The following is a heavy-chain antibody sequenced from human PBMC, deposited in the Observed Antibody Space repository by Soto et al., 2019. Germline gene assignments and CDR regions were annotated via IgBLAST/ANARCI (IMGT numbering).Heavy chain of an antibody. J-gene: IGHJ4*02. CDR2: IYYSGST. V-gene: IGHV4-59*08. CDR3: ARLVSILDLYYDFWSGYYPPYYFAY. D-gene: IGHD3-3*01. CDR1: GGSISSYY. Sequence: SWTLSLTCTVSGGSISSYYWSWIWQPPGKGLEWIGYIYYSGSTYYNPSLKSRVTISVDTSKNQFSLKLSSVTAADTAVYYCARLVSILDLYYDFWSGYYPPYYFAYWGQGTLVTVSS.